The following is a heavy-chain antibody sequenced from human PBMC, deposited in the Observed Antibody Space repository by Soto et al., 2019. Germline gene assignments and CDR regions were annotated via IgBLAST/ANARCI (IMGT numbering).Heavy chain of an antibody. Sequence: EVQMVESGGGLVQPGGSLRLSCAASGFTVSSNDMNWVRQAPGKGLEWVSLIYSGGRKYYADSVKGRFTISRDNSRNTLYLQMNSLRAEDTAVYYCAREGYCGGDCFLDYWGQGALVTVSS. D-gene: IGHD2-21*02. J-gene: IGHJ4*02. V-gene: IGHV3-66*01. CDR3: AREGYCGGDCFLDY. CDR2: IYSGGRK. CDR1: GFTVSSND.